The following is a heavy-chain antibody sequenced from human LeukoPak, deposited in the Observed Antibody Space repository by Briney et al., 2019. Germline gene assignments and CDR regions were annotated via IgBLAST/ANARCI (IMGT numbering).Heavy chain of an antibody. CDR2: IYYSGST. CDR3: ARHEYSSGWYTFDY. D-gene: IGHD6-19*01. Sequence: SSETLSLTCTVSGGSISSSSYYWGWIRQPPGKGLEWIGSIYYSGSTYYNPSLKSRVTISVDTSKNQFSLKLSSVTAADTAVYYCARHEYSSGWYTFDYWGQGTLVTVSS. J-gene: IGHJ4*02. V-gene: IGHV4-39*01. CDR1: GGSISSSSYY.